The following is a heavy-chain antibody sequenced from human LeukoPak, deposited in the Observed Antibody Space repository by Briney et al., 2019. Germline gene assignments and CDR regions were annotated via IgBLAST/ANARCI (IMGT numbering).Heavy chain of an antibody. V-gene: IGHV1-2*02. CDR2: INPHSGGT. D-gene: IGHD2-21*02. J-gene: IGHJ6*03. CDR3: ARGVTARGFYYYMDI. CDR1: GYTFTGYY. Sequence: AASVKVSCKAPGYTFTGYYIQWVRQAPGQGLEWMGWINPHSGGTNYAQEFQGRVTMTRDTSISTAYMELSSLRPDDTAVYSCARGVTARGFYYYMDIWGNGTTVTISS.